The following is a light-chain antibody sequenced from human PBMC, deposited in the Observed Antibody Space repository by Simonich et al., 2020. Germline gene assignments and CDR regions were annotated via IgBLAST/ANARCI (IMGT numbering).Light chain of an antibody. CDR3: CSYAGSSTFVV. Sequence: QSALTQPASVSGSPGQSITISCTETNSDVGSYNLVSWYQQPPGKAPKLMIYEGSKRPSGVSNRFSGSKSGNTASLTISGLQAEDEADYYCCSYAGSSTFVVFGGGTKLTVL. CDR1: NSDVGSYNL. CDR2: EGS. J-gene: IGLJ2*01. V-gene: IGLV2-23*03.